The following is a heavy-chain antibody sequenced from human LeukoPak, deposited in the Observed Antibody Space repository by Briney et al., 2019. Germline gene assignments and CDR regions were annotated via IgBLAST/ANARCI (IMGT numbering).Heavy chain of an antibody. Sequence: GTSLRLSCGASGFSFSGYGMHRVRQAPGKGLEWVAVISYDGSNKYYADSVKGRFTISRDNSKNTLYLQMNSLRAEDTAVYYCARRGYSGSHKYLDYWGQGTLVTVSS. D-gene: IGHD1-26*01. V-gene: IGHV3-30*03. J-gene: IGHJ4*02. CDR1: GFSFSGYG. CDR2: ISYDGSNK. CDR3: ARRGYSGSHKYLDY.